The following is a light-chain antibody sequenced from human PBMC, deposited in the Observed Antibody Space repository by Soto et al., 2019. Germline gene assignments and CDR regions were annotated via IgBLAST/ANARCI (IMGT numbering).Light chain of an antibody. CDR3: QQYSSYSAWT. CDR2: DAS. J-gene: IGKJ1*01. CDR1: QSISSW. Sequence: GDGVTITCRASQSISSWLAWYQQKPGKAPKFLIYDASNLESGVPSRFSGSGSGTEFTLTIRSLQPDDIATYYCQQYSSYSAWTFGEGTKVDIK. V-gene: IGKV1-5*01.